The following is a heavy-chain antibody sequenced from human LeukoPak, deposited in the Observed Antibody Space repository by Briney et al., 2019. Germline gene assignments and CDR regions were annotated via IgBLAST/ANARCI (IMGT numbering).Heavy chain of an antibody. CDR3: ARGSQLVVAATLEDWFDP. D-gene: IGHD2-15*01. CDR2: ISSSSSYI. J-gene: IGHJ5*02. CDR1: GFTFSSYS. Sequence: KSGGSLRLSCAASGFTFSSYSMNWVRRAPGKGLEWVSSISSSSSYIYYADSVKGRFTISRDNAKNSLYLQMNSLRAEDTAVYYCARGSQLVVAATLEDWFDPWGQGTLVTVSS. V-gene: IGHV3-21*01.